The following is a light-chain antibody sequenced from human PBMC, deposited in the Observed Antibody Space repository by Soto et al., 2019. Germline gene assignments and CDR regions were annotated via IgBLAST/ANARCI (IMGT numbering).Light chain of an antibody. CDR2: GAS. CDR1: QSVSNNY. J-gene: IGKJ1*01. Sequence: DILMTQSPSSLSVSPGERATLSCRASQSVSNNYLAWYQQKPGQAPRLLIYGASNRATGIPDRFSGTGPGTDFTLTISRLEPEDFAVYYCQQYGSSGTFGQGTKG. V-gene: IGKV3-20*01. CDR3: QQYGSSGT.